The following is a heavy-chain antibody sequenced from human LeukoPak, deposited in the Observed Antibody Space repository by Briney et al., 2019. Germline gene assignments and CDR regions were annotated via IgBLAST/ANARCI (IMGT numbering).Heavy chain of an antibody. D-gene: IGHD3-3*01. CDR1: GASLSELS. Sequence: SVKVSCKVSGASLSELSMHWVRQTPTNGLEWLGGLDPENGAIIYAEKLQGRVTMTEDTSSDTAYMAVNSLTSDDTAVYYCATGLTLFGEVASLESWGQGTLVTVSS. CDR2: LDPENGAI. V-gene: IGHV1-24*01. CDR3: ATGLTLFGEVASLES. J-gene: IGHJ4*02.